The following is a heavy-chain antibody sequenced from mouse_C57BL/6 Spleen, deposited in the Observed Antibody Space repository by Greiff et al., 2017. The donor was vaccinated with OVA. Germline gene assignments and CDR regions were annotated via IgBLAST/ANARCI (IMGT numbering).Heavy chain of an antibody. J-gene: IGHJ2*01. CDR1: GYTFTSYW. D-gene: IGHD3-2*02. CDR3: AREGGSGYHYLDY. Sequence: QVHVKQPGAELVRPGSSVKLSCKASGYTFTSYWMHWVKQRPIQGLEWIGNIDPSDSETHYNQKFKDKATLTVDKSSSTAYLQLSRLTSEDSAVYYCAREGGSGYHYLDYWGQGTTLTVSS. CDR2: IDPSDSET. V-gene: IGHV1-52*01.